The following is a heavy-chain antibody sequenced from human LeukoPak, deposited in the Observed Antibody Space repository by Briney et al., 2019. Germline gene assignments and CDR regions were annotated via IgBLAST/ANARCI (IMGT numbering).Heavy chain of an antibody. J-gene: IGHJ6*03. CDR2: TYYSGST. V-gene: IGHV4-59*01. D-gene: IGHD6-13*01. CDR1: GGSISSYY. Sequence: PSETLSLTCTVSGGSISSYYWSWIRQPPGKGLEWMGYTYYSGSTNYNPSLKSRVTISVDTSKNQFSLKLSSVTAADTAVYYCARGVMAAAGTTGYYYYMDVWGKGTTVTVSS. CDR3: ARGVMAAAGTTGYYYYMDV.